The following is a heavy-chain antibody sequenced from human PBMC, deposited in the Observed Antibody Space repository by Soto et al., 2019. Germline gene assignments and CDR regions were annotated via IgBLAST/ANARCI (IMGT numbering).Heavy chain of an antibody. CDR1: SGSISTANW. CDR3: ARRGGGVVLTATTPFDY. D-gene: IGHD2-21*02. V-gene: IGHV4-4*02. Sequence: QVPLQESGPRLVRPSGTLSLTCTVSSGSISTANWWSWVRQPPGRGLEWIGEIYHSRSTNYNLSLKSRVTLSVDKSKNQFSLRLSSVTAADTAMYYCARRGGGVVLTATTPFDYWGQGTLVTVSS. CDR2: IYHSRST. J-gene: IGHJ4*02.